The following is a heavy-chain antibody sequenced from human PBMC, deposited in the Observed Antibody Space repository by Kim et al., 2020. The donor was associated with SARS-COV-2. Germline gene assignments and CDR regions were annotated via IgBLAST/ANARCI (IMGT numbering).Heavy chain of an antibody. CDR2: IYYSGNT. CDR1: SDSMSSYY. J-gene: IGHJ4*02. V-gene: IGHV4-59*01. D-gene: IGHD6-19*01. CDR3: ARSEGRGSWRQFDH. Sequence: SETLSLTCAISSDSMSSYYWSWIRQLPGRGLEWIGYIYYSGNTDYNPSLKSRVSISWDTSKSHFSLDVTSLTAADTAVYYCARSEGRGSWRQFDHWGQGILVPVSS.